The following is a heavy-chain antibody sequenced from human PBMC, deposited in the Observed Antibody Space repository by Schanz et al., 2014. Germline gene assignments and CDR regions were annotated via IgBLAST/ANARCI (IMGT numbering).Heavy chain of an antibody. D-gene: IGHD3-9*01. V-gene: IGHV3-64D*06. CDR3: AKAADWPVTRFDP. Sequence: EVQLVESGGGLVQPGGSLRLSCSASGFTFSIYAMHWVRQAPGKGLEYVSALSEGGGGTHYADSVRGRFTISSDSSKNTLYLQMSSLRADDTAVYYCAKAADWPVTRFDPWGQGTLVTVSS. CDR2: LSEGGGGT. CDR1: GFTFSIYA. J-gene: IGHJ5*02.